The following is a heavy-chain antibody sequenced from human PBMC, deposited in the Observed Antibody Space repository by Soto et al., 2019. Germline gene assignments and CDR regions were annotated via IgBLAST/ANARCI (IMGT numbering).Heavy chain of an antibody. Sequence: PSETLSLTCTVSGGSISSGDYYWSWIRQPPGKGLEWIGYIYYSGSTYYNPSLKSRVTISVDTSKNQFSLKLSSVTAADTAVYYCARVWVVTAIIDYHYGMDVWGQGTTVTVSS. CDR3: ARVWVVTAIIDYHYGMDV. CDR1: GGSISSGDYY. J-gene: IGHJ6*02. V-gene: IGHV4-30-4*01. D-gene: IGHD2-21*02. CDR2: IYYSGST.